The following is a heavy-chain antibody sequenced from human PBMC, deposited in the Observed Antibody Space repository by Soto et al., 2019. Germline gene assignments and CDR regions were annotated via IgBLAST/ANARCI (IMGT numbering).Heavy chain of an antibody. J-gene: IGHJ6*02. V-gene: IGHV4-61*01. CDR2: IYYSGST. CDR3: ARAEWLGELLGLDV. Sequence: QVQLQESGPGLVKPSETLSLTCTVSGGSVSSGSYYWSWIRQPPGKGLEWIGYIYYSGSTNYNPSLKIRVTISVDTSKNQFSLKLSSVTAADTAVYYCARAEWLGELLGLDVWGQGTTVTVSS. CDR1: GGSVSSGSYY. D-gene: IGHD3-10*01.